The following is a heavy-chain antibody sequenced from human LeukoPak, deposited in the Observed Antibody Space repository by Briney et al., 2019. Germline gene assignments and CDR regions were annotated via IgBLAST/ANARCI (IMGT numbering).Heavy chain of an antibody. V-gene: IGHV4-39*07. Sequence: SETLSLTCTVSGGSISSSSYYWGWIRQPPGKGLEWIGSIYYSGSTSYNPSLKSRVTISVDTSKNQFSLKLSSVTAADTAVYYCARGNGDYDAFDYWGQGTLVTVSS. CDR1: GGSISSSSYY. D-gene: IGHD4-17*01. J-gene: IGHJ4*02. CDR2: IYYSGST. CDR3: ARGNGDYDAFDY.